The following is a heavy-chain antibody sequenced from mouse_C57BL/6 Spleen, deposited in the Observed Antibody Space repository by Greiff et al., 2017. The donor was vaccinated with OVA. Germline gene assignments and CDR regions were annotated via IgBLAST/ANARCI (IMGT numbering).Heavy chain of an antibody. CDR1: GYAFTNYL. CDR3: ARRGAPYYYAMDY. J-gene: IGHJ4*01. CDR2: INPGSGGT. Sequence: QVQLKESGAELVRPGTSVKVSCKASGYAFTNYLIEWVKQRPGQGLEWIGVINPGSGGTNYNEKFKGKATLTADKSSSTAYMQLSSLTSEDSAVYFCARRGAPYYYAMDYWGQGTSVTVSS. V-gene: IGHV1-54*01.